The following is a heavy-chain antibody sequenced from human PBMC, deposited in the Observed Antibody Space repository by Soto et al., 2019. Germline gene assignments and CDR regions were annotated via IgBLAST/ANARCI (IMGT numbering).Heavy chain of an antibody. Sequence: GGSLDLSFSASVLPFCSYCMHGVRTAPGKGLEWVALIWFDGSDKYYTESVKGRFTISRDNSKSTLYLQMNSLRAEDTAVYYCARLYCSASRCYSVGAFDIRGQGTMV. V-gene: IGHV3-33*01. CDR1: VLPFCSYC. CDR2: IWFDGSDK. D-gene: IGHD2-15*01. J-gene: IGHJ3*02. CDR3: ARLYCSASRCYSVGAFDI.